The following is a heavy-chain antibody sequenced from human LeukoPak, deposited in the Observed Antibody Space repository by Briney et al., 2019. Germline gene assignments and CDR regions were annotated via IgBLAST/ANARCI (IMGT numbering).Heavy chain of an antibody. CDR2: IIPILGIA. CDR1: GGTFSSYT. V-gene: IGHV1-69*02. D-gene: IGHD3-3*01. CDR3: ARASREWLSPYYFDY. Sequence: ASVKVSCKASGGTFSSYTISWVRQAPGQGLEWMGRIIPILGIANHAQKFQGRVTITADKSTSTAYMELSSLRSEDTAVYYCARASREWLSPYYFDYWGQGTLATVSS. J-gene: IGHJ4*02.